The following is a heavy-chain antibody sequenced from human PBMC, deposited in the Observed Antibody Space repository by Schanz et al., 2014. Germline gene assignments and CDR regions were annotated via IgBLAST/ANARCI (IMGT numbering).Heavy chain of an antibody. J-gene: IGHJ3*01. CDR2: ITKSGDR. CDR1: GYTFTGHH. V-gene: IGHV1-2*02. D-gene: IGHD3-3*01. CDR3: ARTASHDVWRGYIPHYAFDL. Sequence: QVQLVQSGAEVKKPGASMKVSCKASGYTFTGHHMHWVRQAPGQGLEWMGWITKSGDRNYAQKFQGRVTMTSDTSITTVYMEVNSLTSDDTAVFYCARTASHDVWRGYIPHYAFDLWGQGTVVIVSS.